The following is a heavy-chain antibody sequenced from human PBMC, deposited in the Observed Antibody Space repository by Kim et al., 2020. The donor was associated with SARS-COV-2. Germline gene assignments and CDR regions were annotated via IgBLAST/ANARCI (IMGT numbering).Heavy chain of an antibody. D-gene: IGHD6-19*01. CDR1: GFTFRSYA. CDR2: ISGSCGLA. CDR3: ARFMGIAVIGGDGYFDL. J-gene: IGHJ4*02. V-gene: IGHV3-23*01. Sequence: GGSLRLSCGVSGFTFRSYAMAWVRQAPGKGMEWVSFISGSCGLAYYADSVKGRFSISRDTSDSTLYLDLTSLRDDDTAVYFCARFMGIAVIGGDGYFDLWGQGTLVIVSP.